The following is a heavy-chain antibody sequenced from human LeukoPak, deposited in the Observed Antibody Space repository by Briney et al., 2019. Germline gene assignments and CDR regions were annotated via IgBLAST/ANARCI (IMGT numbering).Heavy chain of an antibody. J-gene: IGHJ4*02. Sequence: PGGSLRLSCAASGFVFSSYAMHWVRQAPGKGLEWVAVISHDGTNKYYADSVKGRFTISRDNSKKTLDLQMHSLRAEDTAVYYCASNSCSGTNCPIDYWGQGTLVTVSS. CDR3: ASNSCSGTNCPIDY. D-gene: IGHD2-2*01. V-gene: IGHV3-30-3*01. CDR2: ISHDGTNK. CDR1: GFVFSSYA.